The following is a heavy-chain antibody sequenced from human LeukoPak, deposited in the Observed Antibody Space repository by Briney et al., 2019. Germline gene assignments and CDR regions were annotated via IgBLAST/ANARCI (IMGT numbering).Heavy chain of an antibody. J-gene: IGHJ4*02. CDR2: IYYSGST. Sequence: SETLSLTCTVSGGSISTYYWSWIRQPPGKGLEWIGYIYYSGSTNYNPSLKSRVTISVDTSKNQFSLNLSSVTAADTAVYYCARDPRIFGVVTFDYWGQGTLVTVSS. D-gene: IGHD3-3*01. CDR3: ARDPRIFGVVTFDY. CDR1: GGSISTYY. V-gene: IGHV4-59*01.